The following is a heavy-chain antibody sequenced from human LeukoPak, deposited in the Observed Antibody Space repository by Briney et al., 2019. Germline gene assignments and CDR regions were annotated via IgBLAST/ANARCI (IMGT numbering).Heavy chain of an antibody. CDR3: ARAPEDYSNYAWSVSWFDP. D-gene: IGHD4-11*01. J-gene: IGHJ5*02. V-gene: IGHV1-2*06. Sequence: GASVKVSCKASGYTFTGYYMHWVRQAPGQGLEWMGRINPNSGGTNYAQKFQGRVTMTGDTSISTAYMELSRLRSDDTAVYYCARAPEDYSNYAWSVSWFDPWGQGTLVTVSS. CDR2: INPNSGGT. CDR1: GYTFTGYY.